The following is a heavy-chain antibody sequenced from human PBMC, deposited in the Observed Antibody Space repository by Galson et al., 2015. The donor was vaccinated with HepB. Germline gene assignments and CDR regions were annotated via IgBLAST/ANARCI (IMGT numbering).Heavy chain of an antibody. CDR1: GFTVSSNY. Sequence: SLRLSCAASGFTVSSNYMSWVRQAPGKGLEWVSVIYSGGSTYYADSVKGRFTISRDNSKNTLYLQMNSLRAEDTAVYYCARDYNWNYPGHAFDIWGQGTMVTVSS. D-gene: IGHD1-7*01. V-gene: IGHV3-53*01. CDR2: IYSGGST. CDR3: ARDYNWNYPGHAFDI. J-gene: IGHJ3*02.